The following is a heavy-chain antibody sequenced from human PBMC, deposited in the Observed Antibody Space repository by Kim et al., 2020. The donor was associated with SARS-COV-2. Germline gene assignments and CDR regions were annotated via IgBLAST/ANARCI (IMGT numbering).Heavy chain of an antibody. CDR2: ISYDGSNK. Sequence: GGSLRLSCAASGFTFSSYGMHWVRQAPGKGLEWVAVISYDGSNKYYADSVKGRFTISRDNSKNTLYLQMNSLRAEDTAVYYCAKDDAGVVVAATGYFQHWGQGTLVTVSS. CDR1: GFTFSSYG. D-gene: IGHD2-15*01. V-gene: IGHV3-30*18. J-gene: IGHJ1*01. CDR3: AKDDAGVVVAATGYFQH.